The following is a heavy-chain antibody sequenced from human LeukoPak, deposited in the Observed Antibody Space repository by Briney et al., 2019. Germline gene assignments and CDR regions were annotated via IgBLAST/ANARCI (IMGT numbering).Heavy chain of an antibody. Sequence: SVKVSCKASGGTFSSYAISWVRQAPGQGLEWMGRIIPILGIANYAQKFQGRVTITTDESTSTAYMELSSLRSEDTAVYYCARDYEMGVPAAIPWFDPWGQGTLVTVSS. CDR2: IIPILGIA. CDR3: ARDYEMGVPAAIPWFDP. D-gene: IGHD2-2*01. V-gene: IGHV1-69*04. CDR1: GGTFSSYA. J-gene: IGHJ5*02.